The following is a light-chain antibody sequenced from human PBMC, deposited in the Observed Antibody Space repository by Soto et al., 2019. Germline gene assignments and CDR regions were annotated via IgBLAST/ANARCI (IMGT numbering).Light chain of an antibody. CDR2: DVS. CDR1: SSDVGGYNY. Sequence: QSALTQPASVSGSPGQSITISCTGTSSDVGGYNYVSWYQQHPGKAPKLMIYDVSNRPSGVSNRFSGSKSGNTASLTISGRQSEDEADYYCSSYTSSSLQFGGGTKVTVL. V-gene: IGLV2-14*01. J-gene: IGLJ2*01. CDR3: SSYTSSSLQ.